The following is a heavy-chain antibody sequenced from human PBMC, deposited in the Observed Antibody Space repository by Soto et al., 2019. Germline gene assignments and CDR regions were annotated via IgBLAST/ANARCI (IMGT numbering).Heavy chain of an antibody. CDR3: SRQIYDSCASPNFQYLFDS. J-gene: IGHJ4*02. CDR2: IDPSDSQT. Sequence: GESLKISCKGSGYSFAGYWITWVRQKPGKGLEWMGRIDPSDSQTYYSPSFRGHVTISATKSITTVFLQWSSLRASDTAMYYCSRQIYDSCASPNFQYLFDSWGQGTPVTVSS. V-gene: IGHV5-10-1*01. D-gene: IGHD5-12*01. CDR1: GYSFAGYW.